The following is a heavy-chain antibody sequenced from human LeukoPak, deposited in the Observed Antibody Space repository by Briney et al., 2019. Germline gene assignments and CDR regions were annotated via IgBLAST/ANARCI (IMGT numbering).Heavy chain of an antibody. Sequence: GGSLRLSCAASGFTFSSSAMHWVRQAPGKGLEWVAVISYDGSNKYYADSVKGRFTISRDNSKNTLYLQMNSLRAEDTALYYCARELSSSWIYYYYYMDVWGKGTTVTVSS. V-gene: IGHV3-30*04. J-gene: IGHJ6*03. CDR3: ARELSSSWIYYYYYMDV. D-gene: IGHD6-13*01. CDR1: GFTFSSSA. CDR2: ISYDGSNK.